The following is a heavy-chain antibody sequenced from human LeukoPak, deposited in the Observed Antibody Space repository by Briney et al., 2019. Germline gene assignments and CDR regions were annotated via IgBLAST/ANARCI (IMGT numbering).Heavy chain of an antibody. D-gene: IGHD4-17*01. CDR3: ARDSSRNYGDYEHHFDY. CDR2: IKQDGSEK. J-gene: IGHJ4*02. Sequence: GGSLRLSCAASGFTFSSYWMSWVRQAPGKGLEWVANIKQDGSEKYYVDSVKGRSTISRDNAKNSLYLQMNSLRAEDTAVYYCARDSSRNYGDYEHHFDYWGQGTLVTVSS. V-gene: IGHV3-7*01. CDR1: GFTFSSYW.